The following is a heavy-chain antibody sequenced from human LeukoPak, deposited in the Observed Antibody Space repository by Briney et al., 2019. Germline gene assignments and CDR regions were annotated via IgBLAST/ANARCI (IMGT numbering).Heavy chain of an antibody. CDR3: ARGGRGTYLNDY. D-gene: IGHD1-26*01. CDR1: GFTFSSYW. J-gene: IGHJ4*02. CDR2: IKFDESAT. V-gene: IGHV3-74*01. Sequence: GGSLRLSCAASGFTFSSYWMHWVRQAPGKGLVWVSRIKFDESATNYADSVKGRFTISRDNDRNTVYLQMNSLRGEDTVVYYCARGGRGTYLNDYWGQGTLVTVSS.